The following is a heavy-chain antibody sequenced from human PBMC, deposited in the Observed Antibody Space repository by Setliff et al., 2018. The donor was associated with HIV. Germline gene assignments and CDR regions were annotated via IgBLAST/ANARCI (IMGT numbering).Heavy chain of an antibody. J-gene: IGHJ5*02. D-gene: IGHD2-21*02. Sequence: ASVKVSCKASGYTFTSYDINWVRQATGQGLEWMGWMNPNSGNTGYAQKFQGRVTITRSTSISTAYMELSSLRSEDTAVYYCARVVTGGGNWFGPWGQGTLVTVSS. CDR1: GYTFTSYD. CDR2: MNPNSGNT. V-gene: IGHV1-8*03. CDR3: ARVVTGGGNWFGP.